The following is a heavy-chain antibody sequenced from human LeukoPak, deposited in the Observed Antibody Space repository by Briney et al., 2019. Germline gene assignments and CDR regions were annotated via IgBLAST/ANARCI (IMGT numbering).Heavy chain of an antibody. CDR3: ARVSSSGYYY. CDR2: IRSDGSNK. Sequence: GGSLRLSCAGSGFSFSSYGMHWVRQAPGKGLEWMAFIRSDGSNKYYADSVKGRFTISRDNSKNTLYLQMNSLRAEDTAVYYCARVSSSGYYYWGQGTLVTVSS. V-gene: IGHV3-30*02. J-gene: IGHJ4*02. CDR1: GFSFSSYG. D-gene: IGHD3-22*01.